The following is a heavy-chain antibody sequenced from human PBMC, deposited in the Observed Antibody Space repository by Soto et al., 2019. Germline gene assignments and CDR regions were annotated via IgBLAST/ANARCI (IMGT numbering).Heavy chain of an antibody. J-gene: IGHJ4*02. Sequence: QVQLQESGPGLVKPSQTLSLTCTVSGGSISSGGYYWSWIRQHPGKGLEWIGYISYSGSTYYNPSLESRGTISIDTSKNQFSLKLSSVTAADTAVYYCARDALSRDSIWGQGTLVTVSS. CDR3: ARDALSRDSI. CDR2: ISYSGST. D-gene: IGHD3-22*01. CDR1: GGSISSGGYY. V-gene: IGHV4-31*03.